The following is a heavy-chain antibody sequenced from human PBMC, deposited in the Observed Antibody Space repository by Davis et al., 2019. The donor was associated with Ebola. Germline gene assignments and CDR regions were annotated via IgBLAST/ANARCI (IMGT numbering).Heavy chain of an antibody. V-gene: IGHV3-9*01. J-gene: IGHJ4*02. CDR1: GFTFDDYA. CDR3: AKDMRGGLDY. CDR2: ISWNSGSI. Sequence: SLKISCAASGFTFDDYAMHWVRQAPGKGLEWVSGISWNSGSIGYADSVKGRFTISRDNAKNSLYPQMNSLRAEDTALYYCAKDMRGGLDYWGQGTLVTVSS. D-gene: IGHD3-10*01.